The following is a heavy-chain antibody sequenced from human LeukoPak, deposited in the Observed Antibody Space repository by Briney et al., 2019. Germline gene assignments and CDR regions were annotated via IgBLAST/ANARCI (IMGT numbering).Heavy chain of an antibody. J-gene: IGHJ6*03. Sequence: SVKVSCTPSVGTFSSYALSWVRQAPGQGLEWMGGIIPIFGTASYAQMFQGRVTITTDESTSTAYMELSSLRSEDTAVYYCARSSNWNYKPGDYYYYMDVWGKGTTVTVSS. CDR3: ARSSNWNYKPGDYYYYMDV. CDR1: VGTFSSYA. V-gene: IGHV1-69*05. D-gene: IGHD1-7*01. CDR2: IIPIFGTA.